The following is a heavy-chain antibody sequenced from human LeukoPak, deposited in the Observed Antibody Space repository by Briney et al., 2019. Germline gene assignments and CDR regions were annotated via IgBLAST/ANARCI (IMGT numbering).Heavy chain of an antibody. Sequence: GASVKVSCKASGGTFSSYAISWVRQAPGQGLEWMGGIIPIFGTANYAQKFQGRVTITADESTSTAYMELSSLRSEDTAVYYCARGFYCSGGSCRLDYWGQGTLVTASS. CDR3: ARGFYCSGGSCRLDY. V-gene: IGHV1-69*01. CDR1: GGTFSSYA. CDR2: IIPIFGTA. J-gene: IGHJ4*02. D-gene: IGHD2-15*01.